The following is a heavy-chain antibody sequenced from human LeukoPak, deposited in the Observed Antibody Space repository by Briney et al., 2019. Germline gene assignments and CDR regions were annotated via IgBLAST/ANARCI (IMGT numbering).Heavy chain of an antibody. V-gene: IGHV4-59*01. CDR2: IYYSGST. D-gene: IGHD3-16*01. CDR1: GVSISSYY. CDR3: ASGVRQWYFDL. J-gene: IGHJ2*01. Sequence: SETLSLTCTVSGVSISSYYWSWIRQPPGKGLEWIGYIYYSGSTNYNPSLKSRVTISVDTSKNQFSLKLSSVTAADTAVYYCASGVRQWYFDLWGRGTLVTVSS.